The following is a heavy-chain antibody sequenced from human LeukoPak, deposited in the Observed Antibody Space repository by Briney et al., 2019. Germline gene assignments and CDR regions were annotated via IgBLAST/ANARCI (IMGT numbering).Heavy chain of an antibody. Sequence: GGSLRLSCAASGFTFSDYYMSWIRQAPGKGLEWVSYISSSGSTIYYADSVKGRFTISRDNAKNSLYLQMNSLRAEDTAVYYCARLPIQLWSKYYYYYMDVWGKGTTVTVSS. CDR3: ARLPIQLWSKYYYYYMDV. V-gene: IGHV3-11*01. J-gene: IGHJ6*03. CDR1: GFTFSDYY. D-gene: IGHD5-18*01. CDR2: ISSSGSTI.